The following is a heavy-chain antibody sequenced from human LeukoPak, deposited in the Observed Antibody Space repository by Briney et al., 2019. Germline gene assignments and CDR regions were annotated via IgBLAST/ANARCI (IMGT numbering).Heavy chain of an antibody. CDR3: AKDSGYNWDRYFDY. Sequence: PGGSLRLSCAASGFSFSTHAMHWVRQAPGKGLEWVALVWYDGSNKYYTDSVKGRFTISRDNSKNSLYLQMNSLRTEDTALYYCAKDSGYNWDRYFDYWGQGTLVTVSS. CDR1: GFSFSTHA. J-gene: IGHJ4*02. V-gene: IGHV3-30*02. CDR2: VWYDGSNK. D-gene: IGHD1-20*01.